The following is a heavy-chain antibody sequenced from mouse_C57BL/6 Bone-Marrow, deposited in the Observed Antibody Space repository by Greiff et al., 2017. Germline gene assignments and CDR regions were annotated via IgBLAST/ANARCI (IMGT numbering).Heavy chain of an antibody. J-gene: IGHJ3*01. V-gene: IGHV1-63*01. D-gene: IGHD2-3*01. Sequence: QVQLKESGAELVRPGTSVEMSCKASGYTFTNYWIGWAKQRPGHGLEWIGDIYPGGGYTNYNEKFKGKATLTADKSSSTAYMQFSSLTSEDSAIYYCARGGDGYYDWFAYWGQGTLVTVSA. CDR2: IYPGGGYT. CDR1: GYTFTNYW. CDR3: ARGGDGYYDWFAY.